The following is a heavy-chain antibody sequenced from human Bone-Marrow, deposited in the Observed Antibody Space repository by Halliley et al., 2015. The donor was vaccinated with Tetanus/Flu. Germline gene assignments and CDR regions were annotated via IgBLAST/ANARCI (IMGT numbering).Heavy chain of an antibody. D-gene: IGHD1-26*01. CDR1: GYSISSGDY. CDR2: IYHSGNT. CDR3: ARVTGRVPGFDY. V-gene: IGHV4-38-2*02. J-gene: IGHJ4*02. Sequence: GLVKPSETLSLTCTVSGYSISSGDYWAWIRQPPGKGLEWIGNIYHSGNTYQNPSLKSRVTISADTSKNQFSLKLESLTAADTAVYYCARVTGRVPGFDYWGPGTLVTVSS.